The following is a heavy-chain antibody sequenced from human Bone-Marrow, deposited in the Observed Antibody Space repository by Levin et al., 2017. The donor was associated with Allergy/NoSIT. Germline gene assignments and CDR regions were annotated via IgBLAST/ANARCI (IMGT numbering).Heavy chain of an antibody. CDR3: ARDRGSSGWYIPTGWFDP. Sequence: KISCKASGGTFSSYAISWVRQAPGQGLEWMGGIIPIFGTANYAQKFQGRVTITADESTSTAYMELSSLRSEDTAVYYCARDRGSSGWYIPTGWFDPWGQGTLVTVSS. CDR1: GGTFSSYA. CDR2: IIPIFGTA. D-gene: IGHD6-19*01. V-gene: IGHV1-69*01. J-gene: IGHJ5*02.